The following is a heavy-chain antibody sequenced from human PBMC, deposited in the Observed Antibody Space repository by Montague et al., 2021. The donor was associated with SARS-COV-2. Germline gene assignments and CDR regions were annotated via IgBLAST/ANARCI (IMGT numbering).Heavy chain of an antibody. D-gene: IGHD3-9*01. J-gene: IGHJ6*02. CDR2: IYYSGST. V-gene: IGHV4-61*01. Sequence: SETLSLTYTVSGGSVSSGSYYWSWIRQPPGKGLEWIGYIYYSGSTNYXXXLKSRVTISVDTSKNQFSLKPSSVTAADTAVYYCATSLSGGYYDILTGYYSGYYYGMDVWGQGTTVTVSS. CDR1: GGSVSSGSYY. CDR3: ATSLSGGYYDILTGYYSGYYYGMDV.